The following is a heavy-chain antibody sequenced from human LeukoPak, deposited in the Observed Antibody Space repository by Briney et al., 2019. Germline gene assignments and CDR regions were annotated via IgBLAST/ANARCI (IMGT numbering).Heavy chain of an antibody. CDR2: ISSSSSYI. J-gene: IGHJ4*02. CDR1: GFTFSSYS. D-gene: IGHD3-22*01. Sequence: GGSLRLSCAASGFTFSSYSMNWVRQAPGKGLEWVPSISSSSSYIYYADSVKGRFTTSRDNAKNSLYLQMNSLRAEDTAVYYCARGLNYYDIDYWGQGTLVTVSS. CDR3: ARGLNYYDIDY. V-gene: IGHV3-21*01.